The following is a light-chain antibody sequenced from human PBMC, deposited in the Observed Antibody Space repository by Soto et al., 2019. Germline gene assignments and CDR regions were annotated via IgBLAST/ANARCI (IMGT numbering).Light chain of an antibody. CDR2: DAS. J-gene: IGKJ2*01. Sequence: EIVMTQSPATLSVSPGERATLSCRASQSVSSYLAWYQQKPGLPPRLLVYDASTRATGIPDRFSGSGSGTDFTLTISSLQSADFVVYYCQQYSNWPPLYTFGRGTVLEIK. CDR1: QSVSSY. CDR3: QQYSNWPPLYT. V-gene: IGKV3-15*01.